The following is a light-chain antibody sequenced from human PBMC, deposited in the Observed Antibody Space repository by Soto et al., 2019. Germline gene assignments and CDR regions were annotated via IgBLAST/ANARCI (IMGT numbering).Light chain of an antibody. J-gene: IGKJ1*01. CDR2: DAS. CDR3: QQYTTYSLT. V-gene: IGKV1-5*01. CDR1: QSVSGW. Sequence: DIQMSQSPSTLSASLGDSVTITCRASQSVSGWLAWYQQKPGKAPKLLIYDASSLESGVPSRFSGSGSGAEFTLTISSLQPDDFATYYCQQYTTYSLTFGQGTKVDIK.